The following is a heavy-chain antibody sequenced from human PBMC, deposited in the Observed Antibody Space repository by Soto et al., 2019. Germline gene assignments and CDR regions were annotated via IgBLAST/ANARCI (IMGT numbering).Heavy chain of an antibody. CDR1: GFTFSSYG. Sequence: GGSLRLSCAASGFTFSSYGMHWVRQAPGKGLEWVAVIWYDGSNKYYADSVKGRLTISRDNSKNTLYLQMNSLRAEDTAVYYCGTAMVIDYYYYGMDVWGQGTTVTVSS. J-gene: IGHJ6*02. D-gene: IGHD5-18*01. V-gene: IGHV3-33*01. CDR3: GTAMVIDYYYYGMDV. CDR2: IWYDGSNK.